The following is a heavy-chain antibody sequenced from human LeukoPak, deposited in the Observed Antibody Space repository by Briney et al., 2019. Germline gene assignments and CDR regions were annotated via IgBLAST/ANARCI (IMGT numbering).Heavy chain of an antibody. J-gene: IGHJ4*02. CDR2: INHGGNT. Sequence: SETLSLTCGVYGGSFSGYFWGWIRQTPGTGLEWIGDINHGGNTNYNPSLKSRVTISVDTSKNHYSLKMNSVTAADTAVYYCASSLASGTGATKHWGQGTLVTVSS. V-gene: IGHV4-34*01. CDR1: GGSFSGYF. D-gene: IGHD1-26*01. CDR3: ASSLASGTGATKH.